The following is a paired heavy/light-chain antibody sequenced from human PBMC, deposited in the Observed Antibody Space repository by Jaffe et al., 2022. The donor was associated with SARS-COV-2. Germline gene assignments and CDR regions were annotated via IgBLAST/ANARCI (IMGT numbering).Light chain of an antibody. CDR1: QSLLHRNGYNY. Sequence: DTVMTQSPLSLAVTPGEPASISCRSSQSLLHRNGYNYLDWYLQKPGQSPQLLIYFSSNRASGVPDRFSGSGSGTDFTLKISRVEAEDVGVYYCMQALQTPFTFGPGTKVDIK. J-gene: IGKJ3*01. V-gene: IGKV2-28*01. CDR3: MQALQTPFT. CDR2: FSS.
Heavy chain of an antibody. J-gene: IGHJ4*02. Sequence: QVQLQESGPGLVKPSQTLSLTCTVSGGSITSAFYYWTWIRRPAGKGLEWIGHIYARGSTNYNPSLKSRVTMSVDASKSQFSLRLSSVTAADTAIYYCATASRGDYGRFDSWGRGTLVTVSS. V-gene: IGHV4-61*02. D-gene: IGHD4-17*01. CDR3: ATASRGDYGRFDS. CDR1: GGSITSAFYY. CDR2: IYARGST.